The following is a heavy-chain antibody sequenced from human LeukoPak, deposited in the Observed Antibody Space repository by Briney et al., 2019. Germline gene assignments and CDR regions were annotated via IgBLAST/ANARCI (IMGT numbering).Heavy chain of an antibody. CDR2: VYFSGST. V-gene: IGHV4-39*01. CDR1: GGSISSSRYY. D-gene: IGHD6-13*01. J-gene: IGHJ4*02. CDR3: ARAGQHLN. Sequence: PSETLSLTCTVSGGSISSSRYYWGWIRQPPGKGLEWIGCVYFSGSTYYNPSLKSRVTISVDTSKNQFSLKLSSVTAADTAVYYCARAGQHLNWGQGTLVTVSS.